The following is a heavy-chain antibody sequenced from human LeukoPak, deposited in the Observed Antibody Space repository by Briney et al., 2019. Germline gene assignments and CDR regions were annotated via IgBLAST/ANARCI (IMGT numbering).Heavy chain of an antibody. CDR2: INPSGGST. J-gene: IGHJ6*03. CDR1: GYTFTSYY. V-gene: IGHV1-46*01. Sequence: GASVKVSCKASGYTFTSYYMHWVRQAPGQGLEWMGIINPSGGSTSYAQKFQGRVTMTRDMSTSTVYMELSSLRSEDTAVYYCASAPWGHSDYYYYMDVWGKGTTVTVSS. CDR3: ASAPWGHSDYYYYMDV. D-gene: IGHD3-16*01.